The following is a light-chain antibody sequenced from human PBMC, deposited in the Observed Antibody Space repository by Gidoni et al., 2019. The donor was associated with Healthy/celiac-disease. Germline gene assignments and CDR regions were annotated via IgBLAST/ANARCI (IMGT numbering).Light chain of an antibody. V-gene: IGKV3-11*01. CDR2: DAP. CDR3: QQRSNWPRA. J-gene: IGKJ1*01. Sequence: IVLTQSPATLSLSPGERATLSCRASQSVSSYLAWYQQKPGQAPRLLIYDAPNRATGIPARFSGSGSGTDFTLTISSLEPEDFAVYYCQQRSNWPRAFXQXTKVEIK. CDR1: QSVSSY.